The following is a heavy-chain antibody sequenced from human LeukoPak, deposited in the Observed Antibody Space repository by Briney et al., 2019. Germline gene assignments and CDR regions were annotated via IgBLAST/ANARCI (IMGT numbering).Heavy chain of an antibody. D-gene: IGHD1-1*01. V-gene: IGHV1-58*02. J-gene: IGHJ4*02. CDR2: IVVGSGNT. CDR3: ARDKSGTTQGDSDY. CDR1: GFTFTSSA. Sequence: ASVKVSCKASGFTFTSSAMQWVRQARGQRLEWIGWIVVGSGNTNYAQKFQERVTITRDMSTSTAYMDLSSLRSEDTAVYYCARDKSGTTQGDSDYWGQGTLVTVSS.